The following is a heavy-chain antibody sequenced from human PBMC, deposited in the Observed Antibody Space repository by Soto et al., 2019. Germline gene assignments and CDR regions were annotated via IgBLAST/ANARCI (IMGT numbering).Heavy chain of an antibody. CDR1: GFTFSDSA. J-gene: IGHJ4*02. D-gene: IGHD5-18*01. CDR2: IRSKVNTYAT. Sequence: EVQLVESGGGLVQPGGSLKLSCAASGFTFSDSAMHWVRQASGKGLEWVGRIRSKVNTYATAYAASVKGRFTISRDDSMYTAYLQMNSLKTEDTAVYYCTRRRDWTAMDPLDYWGQGTLGTVSS. CDR3: TRRRDWTAMDPLDY. V-gene: IGHV3-73*02.